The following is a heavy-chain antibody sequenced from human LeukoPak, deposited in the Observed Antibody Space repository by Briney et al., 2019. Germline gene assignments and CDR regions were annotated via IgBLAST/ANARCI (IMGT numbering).Heavy chain of an antibody. CDR2: IKHDGSEQ. CDR1: GFTFTSYW. CDR3: KSGGAAPGAFDY. J-gene: IGHJ4*02. V-gene: IGHV3-7*01. D-gene: IGHD6-13*01. Sequence: GGSLRLSCAASGFTFTSYWMSWMRQAPGKGLQWVANIKHDGSEQYYVDSVKGRFTISRDNARNSLYLQMNSLGVEDTAVYYCKSGGAAPGAFDYWGQGALVTVSS.